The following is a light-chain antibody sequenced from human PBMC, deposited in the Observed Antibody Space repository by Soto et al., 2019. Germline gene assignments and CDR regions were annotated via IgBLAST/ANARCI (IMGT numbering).Light chain of an antibody. Sequence: QSALTQPRSVSGSPGQSVTISCTGTSSDVGDYNYVSSYQQHPGKAPKLMIYDVSKRPSGVPDRFSGSKSGNTASLTISGLQAEDEADYYCCSYAGSLVVFGGGTKLTVL. CDR1: SSDVGDYNY. CDR3: CSYAGSLVV. CDR2: DVS. V-gene: IGLV2-11*01. J-gene: IGLJ2*01.